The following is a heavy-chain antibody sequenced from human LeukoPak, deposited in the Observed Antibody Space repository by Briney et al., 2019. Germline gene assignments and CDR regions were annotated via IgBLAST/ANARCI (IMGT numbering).Heavy chain of an antibody. CDR3: ARPYYYDSSGYYPFDY. D-gene: IGHD3-22*01. CDR1: GFTFSDYY. Sequence: PGGSLRLSCAASGFTFSDYYMSRIRQAPGKGLEWVSYISSSSSYTNYADSVKGRFTISRDNAKNSLYLQMNSLRAEDTAVYYCARPYYYDSSGYYPFDYWGQGTLVTVSS. J-gene: IGHJ4*02. CDR2: ISSSSSYT. V-gene: IGHV3-11*06.